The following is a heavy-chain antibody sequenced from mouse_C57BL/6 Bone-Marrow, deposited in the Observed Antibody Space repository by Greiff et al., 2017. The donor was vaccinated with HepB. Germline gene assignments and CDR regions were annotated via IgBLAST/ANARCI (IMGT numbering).Heavy chain of an antibody. V-gene: IGHV14-4*01. J-gene: IGHJ3*01. D-gene: IGHD4-1*01. CDR1: GFNIKDDY. CDR3: TGDNWGFAY. Sequence: VQLQQSGAELVRPGASVKLSCKASGFNIKDDYMHWVKQRHEQGLEWIGWIDPENGDTEYATKFQGKATITADTSANTAYLQLSSLTSEDTAVYYCTGDNWGFAYWGQGTLVTVSA. CDR2: IDPENGDT.